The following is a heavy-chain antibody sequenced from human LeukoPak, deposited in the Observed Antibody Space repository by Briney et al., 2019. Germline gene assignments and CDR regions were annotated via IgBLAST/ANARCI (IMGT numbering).Heavy chain of an antibody. V-gene: IGHV1-69*02. CDR2: IIPILGIA. CDR1: GGTFSSYT. J-gene: IGHJ4*02. D-gene: IGHD6-19*01. Sequence: ASVKVSCKASGGTFSSYTISWVRQAPGQGLEWMGRIIPILGIANYAQKFQGRVTVTAAKSTSTAYMELSSLRPEDTAVYYCARAGAIAVAGTFDYWGQGTLVTVSS. CDR3: ARAGAIAVAGTFDY.